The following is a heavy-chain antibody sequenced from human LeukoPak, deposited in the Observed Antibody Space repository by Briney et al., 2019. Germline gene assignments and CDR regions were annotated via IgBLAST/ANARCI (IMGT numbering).Heavy chain of an antibody. V-gene: IGHV3-30*02. CDR2: IGYEGVHK. CDR1: GFTFNNFG. D-gene: IGHD4-23*01. Sequence: PGGSLRLSCAASGFTFNNFGMHSVRQAPGKGLEWVSFIGYEGVHKYYADSVKGRFTISKDNSKATLYLQMTSLRPEDTAVYYCAKDLHGGYSSDYWGQGTLVTVFS. J-gene: IGHJ4*02. CDR3: AKDLHGGYSSDY.